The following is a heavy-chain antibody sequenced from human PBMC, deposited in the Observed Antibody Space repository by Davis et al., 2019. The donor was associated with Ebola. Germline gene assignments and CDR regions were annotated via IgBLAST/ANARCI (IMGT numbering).Heavy chain of an antibody. D-gene: IGHD1-26*01. CDR2: IRYDGSNK. Sequence: GESLKISCAASGFTFSNYDMHWVRQAPGKGLEWVAFIRYDGSNKYYADSVKGRFTISRDNSKNTLYLQMNSLRAEDTAVYYCANIGTGIVGATEDYWGQGTLVTVSS. V-gene: IGHV3-30*02. J-gene: IGHJ4*02. CDR1: GFTFSNYD. CDR3: ANIGTGIVGATEDY.